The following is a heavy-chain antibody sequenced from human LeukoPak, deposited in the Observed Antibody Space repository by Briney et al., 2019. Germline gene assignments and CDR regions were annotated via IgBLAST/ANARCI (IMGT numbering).Heavy chain of an antibody. CDR1: GFTFSSYE. CDR2: ISSSGSTI. D-gene: IGHD2-15*01. Sequence: GGSLRLSCAASGFTFSSYEMNWVRQAPGKGLEWVSYISSSGSTIYYADSVKGRFTISRDNSHNTLYLQMNSLRAEDTAIYYCAKATVTSCIGAFCYPFDSWGQGTLVTVSS. J-gene: IGHJ4*02. CDR3: AKATVTSCIGAFCYPFDS. V-gene: IGHV3-48*03.